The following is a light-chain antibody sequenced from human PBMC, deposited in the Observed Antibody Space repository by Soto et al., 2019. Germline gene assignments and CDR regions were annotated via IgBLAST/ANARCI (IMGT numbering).Light chain of an antibody. CDR2: GAS. V-gene: IGKV3-20*01. Sequence: EIVLTQSPATLSLSPGERATLSCRASQSVSSYLAWYQQKPGQAPRLLIYGASSRATGIPDRFSGSGSGTDFTLTISRLEPEDFAVYYCQHYGTSPWTFGQGTKVDIK. CDR1: QSVSSY. CDR3: QHYGTSPWT. J-gene: IGKJ1*01.